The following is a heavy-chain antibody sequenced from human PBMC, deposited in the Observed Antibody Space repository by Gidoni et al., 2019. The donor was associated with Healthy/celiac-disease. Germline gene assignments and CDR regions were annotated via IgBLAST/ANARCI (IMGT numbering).Heavy chain of an antibody. CDR3: AREYLQCTNGVCYIYYYGMDV. D-gene: IGHD2-8*01. V-gene: IGHV3-33*01. Sequence: QVQLVESGGGVVQPGRSLRLSCEACGFTFSSYGMHWVRQAPGKGLEWVAVIWYDGSNKYYADSVKGRFTISRDNSKNTLYLQMNSLRAEDTAVYYCAREYLQCTNGVCYIYYYGMDVWGQGTTVTVSS. J-gene: IGHJ6*02. CDR1: GFTFSSYG. CDR2: IWYDGSNK.